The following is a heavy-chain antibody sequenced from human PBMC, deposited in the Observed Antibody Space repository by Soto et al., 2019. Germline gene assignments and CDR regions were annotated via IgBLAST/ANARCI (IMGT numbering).Heavy chain of an antibody. V-gene: IGHV3-48*04. D-gene: IGHD5-12*01. J-gene: IGHJ4*02. CDR1: GFTFSSYS. Sequence: HPGGSLRLSCAASGFTFSSYSMNWVRQAPGKGLEWVSYISSSSSTIYYADTVKGRFTISRDNAKNSLYLQMNSLRAEDMAVYYCARDHHRYSGYDYVDYWGQGTLVTVSS. CDR3: ARDHHRYSGYDYVDY. CDR2: ISSSSSTI.